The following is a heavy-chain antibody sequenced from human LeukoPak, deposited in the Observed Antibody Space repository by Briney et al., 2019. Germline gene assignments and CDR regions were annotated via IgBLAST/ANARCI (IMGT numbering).Heavy chain of an antibody. D-gene: IGHD3-22*01. CDR1: GFTFTSFW. CDR2: INHDGSST. Sequence: GGSLRLSCATSGFTFTSFWMHWVRQAPGKGLVWVSRINHDGSSTNYADSVKGRFTISRDNAKNKVYLQMNSLRAEDRAVYYCVRDWGYDSSGYWQKYFDTWGQGTLVTVSS. J-gene: IGHJ4*02. CDR3: VRDWGYDSSGYWQKYFDT. V-gene: IGHV3-74*01.